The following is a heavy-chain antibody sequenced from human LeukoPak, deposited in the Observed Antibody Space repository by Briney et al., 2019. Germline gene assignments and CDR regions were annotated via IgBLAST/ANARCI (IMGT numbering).Heavy chain of an antibody. CDR3: VYGSTRDY. V-gene: IGHV3-74*01. CDR2: INSDGINT. J-gene: IGHJ4*02. D-gene: IGHD3-10*01. Sequence: GGSLRLSCAASGFTFSNYWMHWVRQAPGKGLVWVSRINSDGINTSYADSVKGRFTISRDNAKNTLNLQMNSLRAEDTAMYYCVYGSTRDYWGQGTLVTVSS. CDR1: GFTFSNYW.